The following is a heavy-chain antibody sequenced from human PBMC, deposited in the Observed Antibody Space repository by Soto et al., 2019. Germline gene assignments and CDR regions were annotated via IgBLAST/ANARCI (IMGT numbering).Heavy chain of an antibody. D-gene: IGHD2-15*01. Sequence: QMQVVQSGPEVKTPGTSVKVSCKASGFTFTNSAVQWVRQARGQRLEWFGWIVVGAGNKNYAQELQGRLPITRDVTTNLAYMELSSLSSEATAVNNCGAELDSGGRCWSFDIWGQGTMVTVSP. J-gene: IGHJ3*02. CDR2: IVVGAGNK. CDR1: GFTFTNSA. V-gene: IGHV1-58*01. CDR3: GAELDSGGRCWSFDI.